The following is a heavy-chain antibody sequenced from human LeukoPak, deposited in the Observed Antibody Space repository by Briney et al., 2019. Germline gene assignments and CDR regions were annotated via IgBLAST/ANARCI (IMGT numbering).Heavy chain of an antibody. CDR3: ASGLTGDYVYY. D-gene: IGHD1-14*01. Sequence: PSETLSLTCTVSGGSMSGAYWSWIRQPPGKGLEWIGYVFFTGNTNYNPSLKSRVTISVDTSKNQFSLKLSSVTAADTAVYYCASGLTGDYVYYWGQGTLVTVSS. V-gene: IGHV4-59*08. CDR2: VFFTGNT. J-gene: IGHJ4*02. CDR1: GGSMSGAY.